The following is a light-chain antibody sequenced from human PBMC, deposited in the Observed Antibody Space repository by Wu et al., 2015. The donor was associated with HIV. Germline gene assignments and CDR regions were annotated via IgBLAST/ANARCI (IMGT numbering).Light chain of an antibody. Sequence: EIVMTQSPATLSVPPGERATVSCRASQSVGTNLAWFHQKPGQAPRLLIYGASTRATGIPARFSSSGSGTEFTLTISSLQSEDFAVYYCHQYDNWYTFGQGTNLEIK. J-gene: IGKJ2*01. V-gene: IGKV3-15*01. CDR3: HQYDNWYT. CDR2: GAS. CDR1: QSVGTN.